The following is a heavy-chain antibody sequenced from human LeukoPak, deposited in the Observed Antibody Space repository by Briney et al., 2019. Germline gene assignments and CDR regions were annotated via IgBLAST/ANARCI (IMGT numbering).Heavy chain of an antibody. Sequence: PGGSLRLSCAASGFTFSSYEMNWVRQAPGKGLEWVSYISSSGSTIYYADSVKGRFTISRDNAKNSLYLQMNSLRAEDTAVYYCARLSGGSMPFDYWGQGTLVTVSS. CDR3: ARLSGGSMPFDY. CDR2: ISSSGSTI. J-gene: IGHJ4*02. CDR1: GFTFSSYE. D-gene: IGHD3-10*01. V-gene: IGHV3-48*03.